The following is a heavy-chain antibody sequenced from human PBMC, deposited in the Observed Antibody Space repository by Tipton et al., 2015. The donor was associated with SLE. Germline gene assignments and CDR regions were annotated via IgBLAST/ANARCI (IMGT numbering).Heavy chain of an antibody. CDR2: IYTSGST. J-gene: IGHJ3*02. CDR1: GYSISSNN. D-gene: IGHD3-10*01. V-gene: IGHV4-61*02. CDR3: AREGLGAFDI. Sequence: TLSLTCAVSGYSISSNNWWGWIRQPAGKGLEWIGRIYTSGSTNYNPSLKSRVTISVDTSKNQFSLKLSSVTAADTAVYYCAREGLGAFDIWGQGTMVTVSS.